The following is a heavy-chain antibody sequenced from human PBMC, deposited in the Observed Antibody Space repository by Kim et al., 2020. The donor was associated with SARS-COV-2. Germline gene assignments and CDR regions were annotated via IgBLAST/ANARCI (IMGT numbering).Heavy chain of an antibody. V-gene: IGHV5-51*01. CDR1: GYSFTSYW. CDR2: IYPGDSDT. J-gene: IGHJ2*01. CDR3: ARLQKRVAGTWYFDL. Sequence: GESLKISCKGSGYSFTSYWIGWVRQMPGKGLEWMGIIYPGDSDTRYSPSFQGQVTISADKSISTAYLQWSSLKASDTAMYYCARLQKRVAGTWYFDLWGRGTLVTVSS. D-gene: IGHD6-19*01.